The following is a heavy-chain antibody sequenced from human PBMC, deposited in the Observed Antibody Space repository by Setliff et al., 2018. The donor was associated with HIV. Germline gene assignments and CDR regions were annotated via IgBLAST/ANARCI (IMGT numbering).Heavy chain of an antibody. V-gene: IGHV3-23*01. CDR2: ISANVGTT. Sequence: PGGSLRLSCVASGFTFSNFAMSWVRQVPGRGLEWVSSISANVGTTYFADSVQGRFTISRDDSANILYLHMNSLRVDDTAIYYCSKQGRGFFAAGSVDCWGRGTLVTVSS. J-gene: IGHJ4*02. D-gene: IGHD6-13*01. CDR1: GFTFSNFA. CDR3: SKQGRGFFAAGSVDC.